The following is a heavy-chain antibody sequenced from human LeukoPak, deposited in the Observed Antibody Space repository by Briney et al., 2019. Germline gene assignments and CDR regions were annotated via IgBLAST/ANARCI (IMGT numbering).Heavy chain of an antibody. J-gene: IGHJ4*02. CDR2: IYYSGST. CDR1: GGSISSGVYY. V-gene: IGHV4-39*01. Sequence: SQTLSLTCTVSGGSISSGVYYWSWIRQPPGKGLEWIGSIYYSGSTYYNPSLKSRVTISVDTSKNQFSLKLSSVTAADTAVYYCARIGYCSSTSCYGALDYWGQGTLVTVSS. D-gene: IGHD2-2*01. CDR3: ARIGYCSSTSCYGALDY.